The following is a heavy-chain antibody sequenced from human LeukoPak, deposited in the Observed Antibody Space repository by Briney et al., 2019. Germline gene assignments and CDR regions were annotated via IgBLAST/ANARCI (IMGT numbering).Heavy chain of an antibody. D-gene: IGHD1-26*01. CDR1: GFTLSSYW. CDR3: ARDLFSGSYYEDF. Sequence: GGSLRLSCAASGFTLSSYWMSWVRQAPGKGLEWVANIDQDGSSKYHVDSVKGRFSISRDDAKNSLYLQMNSLRAEDTAVYYCARDLFSGSYYEDFWGQGTLVTVSS. J-gene: IGHJ4*02. V-gene: IGHV3-7*01. CDR2: IDQDGSSK.